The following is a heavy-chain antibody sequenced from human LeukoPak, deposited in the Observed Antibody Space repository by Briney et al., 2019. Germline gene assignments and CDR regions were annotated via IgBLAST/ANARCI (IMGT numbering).Heavy chain of an antibody. CDR3: ARHELHSSGFRGAFDI. J-gene: IGHJ3*02. D-gene: IGHD6-19*01. CDR1: GGSISNYY. Sequence: PSETLSLTCTVSGGSISNYYWSWVRQPPGKGLERIGNIYNTGSTNYNPSLKSRVTISLDTSENQFSLKLSSVTAADTAVYYCARHELHSSGFRGAFDIRGQGTIVTVSS. CDR2: IYNTGST. V-gene: IGHV4-59*08.